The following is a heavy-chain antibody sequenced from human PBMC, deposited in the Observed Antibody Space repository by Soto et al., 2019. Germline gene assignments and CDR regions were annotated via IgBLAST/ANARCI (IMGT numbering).Heavy chain of an antibody. CDR1: GYTLTSYD. CDR3: ARTIFGVAGFDP. V-gene: IGHV1-8*01. Sequence: ASVKVSCKASGYTLTSYDINWVRQATGQGLEWMGWMNPNSGNTGYAQKFQGRVTMTRNTSISTAYMELSSLRSEDTAVYYCARTIFGVAGFDPWGQGTLVTVSS. J-gene: IGHJ5*02. CDR2: MNPNSGNT. D-gene: IGHD3-3*01.